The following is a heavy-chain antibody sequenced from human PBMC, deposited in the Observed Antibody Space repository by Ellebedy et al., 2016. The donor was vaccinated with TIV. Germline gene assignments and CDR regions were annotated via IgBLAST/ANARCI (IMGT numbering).Heavy chain of an antibody. J-gene: IGHJ4*02. CDR2: IWYDGSNK. CDR1: GFTFSSYG. V-gene: IGHV3-33*01. Sequence: PGGSLRLSCAASGFTFSSYGMHWVRQAPGKGLEWVAVIWYDGSNKYYADSVKGRFTISRDNSKNTLYLQMNSLRAEDTAVYYCARDLYYDSSGYYFWDWGQGTLVTVSS. CDR3: ARDLYYDSSGYYFWD. D-gene: IGHD3-22*01.